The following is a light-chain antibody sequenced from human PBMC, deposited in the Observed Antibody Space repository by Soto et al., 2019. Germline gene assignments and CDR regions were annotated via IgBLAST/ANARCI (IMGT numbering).Light chain of an antibody. CDR3: QQYTNFPLT. CDR2: EAS. V-gene: IGKV1-5*01. Sequence: DIQMTQSPSTLSASVGDRVTITCRASQSISSWLAWYQQKPGKAPKLLIYEASRLETGVPSRFSGSESGTEFTLTISGLHAEDSATYYCQQYTNFPLTFGGGTKVDIK. J-gene: IGKJ4*01. CDR1: QSISSW.